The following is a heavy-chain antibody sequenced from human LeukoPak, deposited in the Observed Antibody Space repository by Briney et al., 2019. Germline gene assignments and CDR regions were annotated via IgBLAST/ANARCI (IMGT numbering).Heavy chain of an antibody. V-gene: IGHV3-23*01. J-gene: IGHJ4*02. CDR2: ISGSGGST. D-gene: IGHD1-26*01. CDR3: AKRGGSGSYLGYFDY. Sequence: SGGSLRLSCAASGFTFSSYAMSWVRQAPGKGLEWVSAISGSGGSTYYADSVKGRFTSSRDNSKNTLYLQMNSLRAEDTAVYYCAKRGGSGSYLGYFDYWGQGTLVTVSS. CDR1: GFTFSSYA.